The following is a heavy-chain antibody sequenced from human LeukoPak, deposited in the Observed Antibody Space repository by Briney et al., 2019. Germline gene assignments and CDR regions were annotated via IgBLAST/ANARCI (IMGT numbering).Heavy chain of an antibody. CDR2: IKRETDGGTI. D-gene: IGHD3-22*01. V-gene: IGHV3-15*01. Sequence: GGSLRLSCAASGFTLNNAWMSWVRQAPGKGLEWLGRIKRETDGGTIDYAAPVKGRFTISRDDSRNTLYLQMGSLKIEDTAVYYCTTDRYYDNSELQFQHWGQGTLVTVSS. J-gene: IGHJ1*01. CDR3: TTDRYYDNSELQFQH. CDR1: GFTLNNAW.